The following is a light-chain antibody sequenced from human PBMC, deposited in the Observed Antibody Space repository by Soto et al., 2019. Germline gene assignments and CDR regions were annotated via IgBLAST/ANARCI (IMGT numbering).Light chain of an antibody. Sequence: ETVMTQSPDTLSVSPGESATLSCRASQDVSTNLAWFQQKPGQTPRLVLYGASKRATGIPARCSGSGSGRHFTLTISSLQSEDFGVYYCQHYNNWPPYSFGQGTKVEIK. CDR2: GAS. CDR3: QHYNNWPPYS. J-gene: IGKJ2*03. CDR1: QDVSTN. V-gene: IGKV3-15*01.